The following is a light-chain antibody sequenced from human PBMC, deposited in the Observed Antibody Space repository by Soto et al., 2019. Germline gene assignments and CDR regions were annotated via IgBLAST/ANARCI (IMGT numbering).Light chain of an antibody. V-gene: IGLV2-8*01. J-gene: IGLJ2*01. Sequence: QSALTQPPSASGSVGRSVTISCTGASSDVGGYNYVSWHQQHPGKAPKVMIYEVTKRPPGVPDRFSGSKSGNTASLTVSGLQAEDEAHYYCSSFAGGGNPVLLGGGTKVTV. CDR1: SSDVGGYNY. CDR2: EVT. CDR3: SSFAGGGNPVL.